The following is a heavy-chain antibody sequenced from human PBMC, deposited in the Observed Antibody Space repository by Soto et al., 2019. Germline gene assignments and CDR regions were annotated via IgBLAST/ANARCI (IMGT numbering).Heavy chain of an antibody. CDR3: ARVTYDSADY. CDR1: GYSISSGYH. J-gene: IGHJ4*02. Sequence: SETLSLTCGVSGYSISSGYHWGWIRQPPGKGLEWIGNIYHSGSTYYNPSLKSRVTISVDTSKNQFSVKMTSVTAADTAVYYCARVTYDSADYWGQGVLVTVSS. CDR2: IYHSGST. D-gene: IGHD5-12*01. V-gene: IGHV4-38-2*01.